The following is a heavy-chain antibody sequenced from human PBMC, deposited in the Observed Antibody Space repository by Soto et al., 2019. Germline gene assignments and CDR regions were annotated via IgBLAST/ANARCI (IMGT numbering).Heavy chain of an antibody. Sequence: SETLSLTCTVSGRSISSYYWSWIRQPPGKGLEWIGYIYYSGSTNYNPSLKSRVTISVDTSKNQFSLKLSSVTAADTAVYYCARDRYSSSWYSSYYYYYGMDVWGQGTAVTVSS. CDR3: ARDRYSSSWYSSYYYYYGMDV. CDR1: GRSISSYY. CDR2: IYYSGST. D-gene: IGHD6-13*01. V-gene: IGHV4-59*01. J-gene: IGHJ6*02.